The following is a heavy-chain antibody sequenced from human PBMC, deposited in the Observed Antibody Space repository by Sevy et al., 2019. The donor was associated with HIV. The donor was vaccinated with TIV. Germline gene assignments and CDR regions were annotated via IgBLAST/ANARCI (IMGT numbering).Heavy chain of an antibody. CDR1: GFTFSSYA. Sequence: GGSLRLSCAASGFTFSSYAMNWVRQAPGKGLEWVSSINAISSNIYYADSVKGRFTISRDNAENSLYLQMNSVRAEDTAVYYCARDLFSGGNAVYGYWGQGALVTVSS. CDR3: ARDLFSGGNAVYGY. V-gene: IGHV3-21*01. J-gene: IGHJ4*02. CDR2: INAISSNI. D-gene: IGHD2-15*01.